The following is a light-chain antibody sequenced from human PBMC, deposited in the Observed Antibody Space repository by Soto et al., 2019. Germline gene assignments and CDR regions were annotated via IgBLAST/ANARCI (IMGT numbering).Light chain of an antibody. Sequence: EIVMTQSPATLSVSPGERATLSCRASQSVSSNLAWYQQKPGQAPSLLIYGASTRATGIPARFSGSGSGTEFTLTISSLQSEDFAVYYCQQYNNWPPIFTFGPGTKVDIK. CDR1: QSVSSN. V-gene: IGKV3-15*01. CDR3: QQYNNWPPIFT. J-gene: IGKJ3*01. CDR2: GAS.